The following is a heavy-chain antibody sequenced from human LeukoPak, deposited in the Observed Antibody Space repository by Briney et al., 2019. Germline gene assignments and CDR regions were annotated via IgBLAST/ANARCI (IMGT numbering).Heavy chain of an antibody. Sequence: GESLKISCRGSGYNFTTYWIGWVRQMPGKGLEWMGIIYPGDSDTRYSPSFQGQVTISADKSISTAYLQWSSLKASDTAMYYCARLRGIAAAGIENWGQGALVTVSS. CDR2: IYPGDSDT. V-gene: IGHV5-51*01. CDR1: GYNFTTYW. CDR3: ARLRGIAAAGIEN. D-gene: IGHD6-13*01. J-gene: IGHJ4*02.